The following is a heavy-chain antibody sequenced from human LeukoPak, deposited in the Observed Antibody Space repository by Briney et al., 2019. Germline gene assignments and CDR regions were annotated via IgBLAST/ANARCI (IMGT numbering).Heavy chain of an antibody. CDR3: AKGVYSSEDYIGFDY. CDR2: ISGSGSRT. J-gene: IGHJ4*02. CDR1: GFTFNTYA. V-gene: IGHV3-23*01. Sequence: GGSLRLSCAASGFTFNTYAMSWVRQAPGKGLEWVSAISGSGSRTSYADPVKGRFTISRDNSKNTLYLQMNSLRAEDTAVYYCAKGVYSSEDYIGFDYWGQGTLVTVSS. D-gene: IGHD4-11*01.